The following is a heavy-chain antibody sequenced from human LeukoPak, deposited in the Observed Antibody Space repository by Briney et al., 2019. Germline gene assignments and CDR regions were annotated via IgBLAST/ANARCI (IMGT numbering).Heavy chain of an antibody. CDR3: AGDKTTSGYYEFDF. D-gene: IGHD5-12*01. CDR1: GFTFTTYW. J-gene: IGHJ4*02. Sequence: GESLRLSCAASGFTFTTYWMSWVRQLPGKGLEWVANINQDGTEKYYVDSVKGRFTISRDNAKNSLDLQMNSLRAEDTGVYYCAGDKTTSGYYEFDFWGQGALVTVSS. CDR2: INQDGTEK. V-gene: IGHV3-7*03.